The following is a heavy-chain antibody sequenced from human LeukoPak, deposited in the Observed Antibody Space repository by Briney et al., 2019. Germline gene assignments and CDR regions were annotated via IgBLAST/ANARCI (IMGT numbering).Heavy chain of an antibody. D-gene: IGHD3-10*01. Sequence: GGSLRLSCATSVFSFSSYAMNWVRQAPGKGLEWVSIIFGNGDTTYYADSVKGRFTVSRDNSKDTLYLQMNDLRPDDTAIYYCAKRNTMVRGGPCFDYWGQGLLVTVSS. J-gene: IGHJ4*02. CDR3: AKRNTMVRGGPCFDY. CDR2: IFGNGDTT. V-gene: IGHV3-23*01. CDR1: VFSFSSYA.